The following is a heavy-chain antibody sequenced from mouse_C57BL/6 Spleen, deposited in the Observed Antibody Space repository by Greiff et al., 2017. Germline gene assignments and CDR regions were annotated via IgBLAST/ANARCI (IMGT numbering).Heavy chain of an antibody. Sequence: QVQLQQSGPGLVQPSQSLSITCTVSGFSLTSYGVHWVRQSPGKGLEWLGVIWRGGSTDYNAAFMSRLSITKDNSKSQVFFKMNSLQADDTAISYCAKNYGSSSYYFDYWGQGTTLTVSS. CDR2: IWRGGST. J-gene: IGHJ2*01. V-gene: IGHV2-5*01. CDR3: AKNYGSSSYYFDY. CDR1: GFSLTSYG. D-gene: IGHD1-1*01.